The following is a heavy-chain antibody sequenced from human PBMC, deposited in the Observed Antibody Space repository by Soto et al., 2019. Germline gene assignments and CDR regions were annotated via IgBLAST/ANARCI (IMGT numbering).Heavy chain of an antibody. V-gene: IGHV5-51*01. CDR1: GYSFANSW. Sequence: PGESLKISCQGSGYSFANSWIGWVRQMPGKGLEWMGIIYPGDSDTRYSPSFQGQVTISADKSISTAYLQWSSLKASDSAIYCCARHVDTAMITANFDSWGQGTLVTVS. J-gene: IGHJ4*02. CDR3: ARHVDTAMITANFDS. CDR2: IYPGDSDT. D-gene: IGHD5-18*01.